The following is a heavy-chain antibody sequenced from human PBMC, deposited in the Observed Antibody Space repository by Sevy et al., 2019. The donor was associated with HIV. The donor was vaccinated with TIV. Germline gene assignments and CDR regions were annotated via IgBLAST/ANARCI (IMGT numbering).Heavy chain of an antibody. D-gene: IGHD4-17*01. V-gene: IGHV3-15*01. J-gene: IGHJ4*02. Sequence: GGSLRLSCAASGFTFSNAWMSWVRQAPGKGLEWVGRIKSKTDGGTTDYAAPGKGRFTISRDDSKNTMYLQMNSLKTEDTAVYYCTTDDYGDYGGLDYWGQGTLVTVSS. CDR1: GFTFSNAW. CDR2: IKSKTDGGTT. CDR3: TTDDYGDYGGLDY.